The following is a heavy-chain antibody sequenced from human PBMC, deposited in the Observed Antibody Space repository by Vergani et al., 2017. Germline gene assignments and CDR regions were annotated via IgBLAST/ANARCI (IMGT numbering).Heavy chain of an antibody. CDR2: TWYDGNNK. J-gene: IGHJ6*02. D-gene: IGHD2-15*01. V-gene: IGHV3-33*01. CDR1: GFTFNQYG. Sequence: QVQLVESGGGVVQPGRSLRLSCAASGFTFNQYGMHWVRQAPGKGLEWVAVTWYDGNNKQYADSVKGRFTISRDNSKSTMYLQLSNLRVDDTGVYYCVRGTKDTRAYYGLDVWGQGTTVTVSS. CDR3: VRGTKDTRAYYGLDV.